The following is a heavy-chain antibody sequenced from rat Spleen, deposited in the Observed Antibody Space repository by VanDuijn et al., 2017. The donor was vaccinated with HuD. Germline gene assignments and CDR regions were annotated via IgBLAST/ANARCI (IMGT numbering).Heavy chain of an antibody. CDR1: GFTFSDYY. CDR2: ITNTGGST. J-gene: IGHJ2*01. Sequence: EVQLVESDGGLVQPGRSLKLSCAASGFTFSDYYMAWVRQAPTKGLEWVASITNTGGSTYYPDSVKGRFTISRDNAKRTLYLQMDSLRSEDTATYYCARRNSGIFDYWGQGVMVTVSS. D-gene: IGHD4-4*01. CDR3: ARRNSGIFDY. V-gene: IGHV5-25*01.